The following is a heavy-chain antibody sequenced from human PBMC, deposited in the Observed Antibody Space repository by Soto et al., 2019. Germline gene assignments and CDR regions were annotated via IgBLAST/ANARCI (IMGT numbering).Heavy chain of an antibody. CDR3: ARCVYYCDSSGSYYYFDC. D-gene: IGHD3-22*01. CDR1: GFTFSSYD. J-gene: IGHJ4*01. Sequence: PGGSLRLSCAASGFTFSSYDMHWVRQATGKGLEWVSAIGTAGDTYYPGSVKGRFTISRENAKNSLYLQMDSLRAGDTAVYYCARCVYYCDSSGSYYYFDCWGHGTRVTVAS. CDR2: IGTAGDT. V-gene: IGHV3-13*01.